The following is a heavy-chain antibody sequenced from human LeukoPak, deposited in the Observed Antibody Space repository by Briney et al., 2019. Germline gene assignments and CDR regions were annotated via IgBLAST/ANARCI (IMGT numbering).Heavy chain of an antibody. J-gene: IGHJ4*02. V-gene: IGHV4-59*01. CDR2: IYYSGST. CDR3: AREGGTYDSAPGNYFRTGFDY. D-gene: IGHD3-10*01. Sequence: SETLSLTCTVSGGSINSYYYNWIRQPPGKGLERIGYIYYSGSTNYNPSLKSRVTISIDTSKNQFSLRLSSVTAADTAVYYCAREGGTYDSAPGNYFRTGFDYWGQGTLVTVSS. CDR1: GGSINSYY.